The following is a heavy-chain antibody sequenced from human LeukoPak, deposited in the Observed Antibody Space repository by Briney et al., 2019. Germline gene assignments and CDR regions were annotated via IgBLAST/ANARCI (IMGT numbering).Heavy chain of an antibody. CDR3: ARKYPDHWFDP. V-gene: IGHV4-30-4*01. D-gene: IGHD6-6*01. CDR2: IFYLGST. J-gene: IGHJ5*02. Sequence: PSETLSLTCTVSGGSISSGNFYWSWIRQPPGKGLEWIGYIFYLGSTYYNLSLKSRVTMSVDTPKNQFSLILRSVTAADTAVYYCARKYPDHWFDPWGQGTLVTVSS. CDR1: GGSISSGNFY.